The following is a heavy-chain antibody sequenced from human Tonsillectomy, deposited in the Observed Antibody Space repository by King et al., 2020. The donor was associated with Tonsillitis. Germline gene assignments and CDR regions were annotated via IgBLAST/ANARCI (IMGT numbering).Heavy chain of an antibody. Sequence: AQLVQSGAEVKKPGASVKVSCKASGYTFTGYYMHWVRQAPGQGLEWMGWINPNSGGTNYAQKFQGRVTMTRATSISTAYMELSRLRSDDTAVYYCARADDYGRTLNWFDPWGQGTRVTVSS. V-gene: IGHV1-2*02. D-gene: IGHD4-17*01. CDR2: INPNSGGT. CDR1: GYTFTGYY. J-gene: IGHJ5*02. CDR3: ARADDYGRTLNWFDP.